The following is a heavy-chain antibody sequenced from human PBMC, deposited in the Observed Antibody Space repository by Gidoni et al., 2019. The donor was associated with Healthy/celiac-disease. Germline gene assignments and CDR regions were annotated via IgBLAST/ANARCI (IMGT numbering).Heavy chain of an antibody. V-gene: IGHV5-51*03. J-gene: IGHJ4*02. CDR1: AYSFTSNW. Sequence: EVHLVPSVAELCNPGQPLKISCQGSAYSFTSNWIGWVRQMPGKGLEWMGIIYPGDSDTRYSTSFQGQVTISADKSISTAYLQWSSLKASDTAMYYCARKGDYGDYLDYWGQGTLVTVSS. D-gene: IGHD4-17*01. CDR3: ARKGDYGDYLDY. CDR2: IYPGDSDT.